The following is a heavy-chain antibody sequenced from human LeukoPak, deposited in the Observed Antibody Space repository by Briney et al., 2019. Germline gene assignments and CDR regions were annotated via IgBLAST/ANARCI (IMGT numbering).Heavy chain of an antibody. J-gene: IGHJ3*02. Sequence: SETLSLTCTVSGGSISSYYWSWIRQPPGKGLEWIGYIYYSGSTNYNPSLKSRVTISVDTSKNQFSLKLSSVTAADTAVYYCARTATYYYGSGSDGSAFDIWGQGTMVTVSS. CDR1: GGSISSYY. V-gene: IGHV4-59*08. D-gene: IGHD3-10*01. CDR3: ARTATYYYGSGSDGSAFDI. CDR2: IYYSGST.